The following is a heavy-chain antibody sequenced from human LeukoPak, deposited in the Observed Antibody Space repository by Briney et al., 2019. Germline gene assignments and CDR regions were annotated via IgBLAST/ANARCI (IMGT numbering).Heavy chain of an antibody. V-gene: IGHV4-4*02. CDR1: GGSISSRSW. Sequence: SGTLSLTCAVSGGSISSRSWWSWVRQPPGKGLEWIAEIHHSGSTNYNPSLKSRVTISVDKSKNQFCLKLSSVTAADTAAYYCARIRGFGADYYYYYMDVWGKGTTVTVS. CDR2: IHHSGST. D-gene: IGHD3-10*01. J-gene: IGHJ6*03. CDR3: ARIRGFGADYYYYYMDV.